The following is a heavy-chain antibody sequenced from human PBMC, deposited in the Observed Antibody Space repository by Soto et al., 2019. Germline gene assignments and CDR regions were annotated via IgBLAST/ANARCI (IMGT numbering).Heavy chain of an antibody. D-gene: IGHD6-19*01. J-gene: IGHJ3*02. CDR2: INHSGST. Sequence: SETLSLTCAVYGGSFSGYYWSWIRQPPGKGLEWIGEINHSGSTNYNPSLKSRVTISVDTSKNQFSLKLSSVTAADTAVYYCAGEWLGAFDIWGQGTMVTVSS. V-gene: IGHV4-34*01. CDR3: AGEWLGAFDI. CDR1: GGSFSGYY.